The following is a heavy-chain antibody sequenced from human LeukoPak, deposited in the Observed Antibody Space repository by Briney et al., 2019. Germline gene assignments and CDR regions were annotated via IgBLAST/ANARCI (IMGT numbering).Heavy chain of an antibody. J-gene: IGHJ6*03. CDR2: IYYSGST. CDR3: ARGRVGATSYYYYYMDV. CDR1: GGSISSYY. V-gene: IGHV4-59*01. D-gene: IGHD1-26*01. Sequence: NPSETLSLTCTVSGGSISSYYWSWIRQPPGKGLEWIGYIYYSGSTNYNPSLKSRVTISVDTSKNQFSLKLSSVTAADTAVYYCARGRVGATSYYYYYMDVWGKGTTVTISS.